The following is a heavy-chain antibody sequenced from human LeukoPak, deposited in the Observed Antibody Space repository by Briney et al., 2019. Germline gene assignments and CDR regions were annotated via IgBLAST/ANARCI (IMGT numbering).Heavy chain of an antibody. J-gene: IGHJ5*02. D-gene: IGHD3-10*01. V-gene: IGHV1-2*02. CDR1: GYIFTGYY. CDR3: ARESDYYASGSPVFDP. Sequence: GASVKVSCKASGYIFTGYYMHWVRQAPGQGLEWMGWINPNSGDTNYAQKFQGRVTMTRDTSISAAYMELSRLRSDDTAVYYCARESDYYASGSPVFDPWGQGTLVTVSS. CDR2: INPNSGDT.